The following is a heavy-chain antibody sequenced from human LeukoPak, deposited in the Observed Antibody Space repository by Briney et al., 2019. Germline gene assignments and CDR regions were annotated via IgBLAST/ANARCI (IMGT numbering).Heavy chain of an antibody. Sequence: PGGSLRLSCAASGFGFSYYYMHWVRQAPGKGLQWVAVISYDGTYKYYEDSVKGRFTISRDNSKNTLFLQMNSLRTEDTAVYYCAKDSRWRVATILPALDSWGQGALVTVSS. CDR2: ISYDGTYK. J-gene: IGHJ4*02. D-gene: IGHD5-12*01. V-gene: IGHV3-30*18. CDR1: GFGFSYYY. CDR3: AKDSRWRVATILPALDS.